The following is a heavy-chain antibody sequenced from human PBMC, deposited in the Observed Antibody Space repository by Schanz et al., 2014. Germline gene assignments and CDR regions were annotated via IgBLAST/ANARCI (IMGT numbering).Heavy chain of an antibody. CDR1: GFTFSSYG. Sequence: QVQLVESGGGVVQFGRSLRLSCVASGFTFSSYGMHWVRQAPGKGLEWVSSISHSGGSKYYADSVKGRFTISRDNSRNTLYLQMNSLRTEDTAVYFCARAHGNNWYGKGLDYWGQGTQVTDSS. V-gene: IGHV3-NL1*01. D-gene: IGHD1-1*01. J-gene: IGHJ4*02. CDR3: ARAHGNNWYGKGLDY. CDR2: ISHSGGSK.